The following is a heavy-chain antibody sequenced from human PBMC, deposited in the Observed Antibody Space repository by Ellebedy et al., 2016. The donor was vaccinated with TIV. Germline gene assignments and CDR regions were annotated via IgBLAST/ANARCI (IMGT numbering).Heavy chain of an antibody. D-gene: IGHD4-17*01. CDR1: GFTFNSYW. CDR2: INQDGSDT. J-gene: IGHJ3*02. CDR3: ATDGSYGDYRSPTHAFVM. V-gene: IGHV3-7*01. Sequence: GESLKISCAASGFTFNSYWMSWVRQAPGKGLERVANINQDGSDTYYVDSLRGRFTISRDNAKNSLYLLMNSLRGEDTAVYYCATDGSYGDYRSPTHAFVMWGQGTLVTVSS.